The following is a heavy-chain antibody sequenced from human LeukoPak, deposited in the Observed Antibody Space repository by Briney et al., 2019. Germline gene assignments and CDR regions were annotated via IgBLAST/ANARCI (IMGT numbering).Heavy chain of an antibody. J-gene: IGHJ4*02. CDR3: TRARTGRSGYYSD. V-gene: IGHV3-49*04. Sequence: GGSLRLSCAASGFTFDDYGMSWVRQAPGKGLEWVGFIRSKAYGGTTEYAASVKGRFTISRDDSKSIAYLQMNSLKTEDTAVYYCTRARTGRSGYYSDWGQGTLVTVSS. CDR2: IRSKAYGGTT. D-gene: IGHD3-22*01. CDR1: GFTFDDYG.